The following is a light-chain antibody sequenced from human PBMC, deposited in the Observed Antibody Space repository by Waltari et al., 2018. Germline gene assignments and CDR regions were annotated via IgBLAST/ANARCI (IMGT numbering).Light chain of an antibody. CDR2: LGS. J-gene: IGKJ1*01. Sequence: DIVVTQSPLSLPVTPGEPASISCRFTQSPLQSNGYKYLDWYLQKPGQAPQLLMYLGSNRASGVPDRFSGSGSGTNFTLKISRVEAEDVGVYYCMQALQPPWTFGQGTKVEI. V-gene: IGKV2-28*01. CDR1: QSPLQSNGYKY. CDR3: MQALQPPWT.